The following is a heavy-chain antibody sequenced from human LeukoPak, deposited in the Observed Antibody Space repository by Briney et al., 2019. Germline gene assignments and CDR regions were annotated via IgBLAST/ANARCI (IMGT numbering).Heavy chain of an antibody. V-gene: IGHV3-30*02. D-gene: IGHD3-3*01. J-gene: IGHJ4*02. CDR1: GFTFSSYG. CDR2: IRYDGSNK. Sequence: GGSLRLSCAASGFTFSSYGMHWVRQAPGKGLEWVAFIRYDGSNKYYADSVKGRFTISRDNSKNTLYLQMNSLRAEDTAVYYCARDLMAGGFYDFWSGYSKPPTDYWGQGTLVTVSS. CDR3: ARDLMAGGFYDFWSGYSKPPTDY.